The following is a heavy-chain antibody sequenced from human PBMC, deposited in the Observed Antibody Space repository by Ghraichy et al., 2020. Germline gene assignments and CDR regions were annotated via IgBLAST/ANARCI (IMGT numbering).Heavy chain of an antibody. V-gene: IGHV4-39*01. CDR1: GGSTSSSSYY. CDR2: IHYSGST. Sequence: SETLSLTCTVSGGSTSSSSYYWGWIRQPPGKGLEWIGRIHYSGSTYYNPSLKSRVTISVDTSKNQFSLKLSSVTAADTAVYYWARLAAAGWVHIDYWGQGTLVTVSS. CDR3: ARLAAAGWVHIDY. J-gene: IGHJ4*02. D-gene: IGHD6-13*01.